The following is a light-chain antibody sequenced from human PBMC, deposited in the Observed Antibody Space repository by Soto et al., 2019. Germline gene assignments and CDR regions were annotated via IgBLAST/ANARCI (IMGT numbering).Light chain of an antibody. Sequence: ESVLTQSPGTLSLSPGERATLSSRASQSVSSSYLTWYQQKPGQAPRLLIYGASSRATGIPDRFSGSESGTDFTLTISRLEPEDFAVYYSQQDVSSPLYTFGKGTKLAIK. CDR3: QQDVSSPLYT. J-gene: IGKJ2*01. CDR2: GAS. CDR1: QSVSSSY. V-gene: IGKV3-20*01.